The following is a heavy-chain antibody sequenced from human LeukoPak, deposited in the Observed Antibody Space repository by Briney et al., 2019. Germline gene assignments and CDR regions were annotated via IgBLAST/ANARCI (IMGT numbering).Heavy chain of an antibody. D-gene: IGHD5-12*01. CDR2: INPNSGGT. V-gene: IGHV1-2*02. Sequence: VASVKVSCKASGYTFNYYYIHWVRQAPGQGLEWMGWINPNSGGTNYAQKFQGRVTMTRDTSISTAYMELSRLRSDDTAVYYCATPERGYSGYDFGSWGQGTLVTVSS. CDR3: ATPERGYSGYDFGS. J-gene: IGHJ4*02. CDR1: GYTFNYYY.